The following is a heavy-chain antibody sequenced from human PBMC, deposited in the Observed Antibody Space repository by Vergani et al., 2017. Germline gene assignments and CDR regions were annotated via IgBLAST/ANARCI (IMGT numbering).Heavy chain of an antibody. J-gene: IGHJ4*02. CDR1: GYTFTDYF. CDR3: ARDGTSYNRDYFDY. Sequence: QVQPVQSGAEVKKPGASVKVSCKASGYTFTDYFMHWVRQAPGQGLEWMGCINPNSGGTNFAQKFQGRVTMTRDTSISTAYMELSNLRSDDTAVYYCARDGTSYNRDYFDYWGQGTLVTVSS. CDR2: INPNSGGT. V-gene: IGHV1-2*02. D-gene: IGHD2-2*01.